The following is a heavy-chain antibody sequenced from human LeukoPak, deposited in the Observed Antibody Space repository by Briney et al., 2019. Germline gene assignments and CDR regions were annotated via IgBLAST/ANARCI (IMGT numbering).Heavy chain of an antibody. CDR3: AKSLEESYDILIGFSSFDY. D-gene: IGHD3-9*01. V-gene: IGHV3-23*01. J-gene: IGHJ4*02. Sequence: GGSLRLSCAASGFTFTNYGVSWVRQAPGKGLEWVSSVRGGGDVTYYARSVRGRFTISRDNSKNTVYLQMNSLTAEDTAIYYCAKSLEESYDILIGFSSFDYWGQGTLATV. CDR2: VRGGGDVT. CDR1: GFTFTNYG.